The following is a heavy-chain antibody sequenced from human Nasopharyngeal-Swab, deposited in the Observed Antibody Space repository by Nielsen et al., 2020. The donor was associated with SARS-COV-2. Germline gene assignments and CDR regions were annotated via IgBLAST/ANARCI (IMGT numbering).Heavy chain of an antibody. CDR1: GGSFSGYY. J-gene: IGHJ6*03. V-gene: IGHV4-34*01. CDR2: INHNGST. Sequence: SETLSLTCAVYGGSFSGYYWSWIRQPPGKGLEWIGEINHNGSTNYNPSLKSRVTISVDTSKNQFSLKLSSVTAADTAVYYCARGPLPRYCSGGSCYSRYYYYMDVWGKGTTVTVSS. CDR3: ARGPLPRYCSGGSCYSRYYYYMDV. D-gene: IGHD2-15*01.